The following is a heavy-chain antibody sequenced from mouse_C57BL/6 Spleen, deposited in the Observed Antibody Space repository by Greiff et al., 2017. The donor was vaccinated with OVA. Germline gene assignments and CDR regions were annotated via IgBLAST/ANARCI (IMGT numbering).Heavy chain of an antibody. CDR2: IWPGGGT. CDR3: ARGLRYQNYYAMDY. CDR1: GFSLTSYA. Sequence: VQLQESGPGLVAPSQSLSITCTVSGFSLTSYAISWVRQPPGKGLEWLGVIWPGGGTNYNSALKSRLSISKDNSKSQVFLKMNSLQTDDTARYYCARGLRYQNYYAMDYWGQGTSVTVSS. D-gene: IGHD1-1*01. J-gene: IGHJ4*01. V-gene: IGHV2-9-1*01.